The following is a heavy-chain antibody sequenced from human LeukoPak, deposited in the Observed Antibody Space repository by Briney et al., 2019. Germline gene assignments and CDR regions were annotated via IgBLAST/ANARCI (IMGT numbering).Heavy chain of an antibody. CDR1: GFTFSDYY. J-gene: IGHJ4*02. V-gene: IGHV3-30*02. D-gene: IGHD6-13*01. Sequence: PGGALRLSCAASGFTFSDYYMSWIRQAPGKGLEGVAVIRFDGSKTYYADSVKVRFTISRDTSKNTLYLQMNSLRPEDTAVYYCAKDVRGEAAAQDYWGQGTLVTVSS. CDR3: AKDVRGEAAAQDY. CDR2: IRFDGSKT.